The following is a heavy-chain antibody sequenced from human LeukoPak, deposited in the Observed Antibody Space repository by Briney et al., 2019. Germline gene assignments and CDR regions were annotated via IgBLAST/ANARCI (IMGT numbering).Heavy chain of an antibody. J-gene: IGHJ6*03. CDR1: GGTFSSYA. CDR2: IIPIFGTA. CDR3: AITWIQLWFSTHYYMDV. V-gene: IGHV1-69*05. Sequence: SVKVSCKASGGTFSSYAISWVRQAPGQGLEWMGRIIPIFGTANYAQKFQGRVTITTDESTSTAYMEPSSLRSEDTAVYYCAITWIQLWFSTHYYMDVWGKGTTVTVSS. D-gene: IGHD5-18*01.